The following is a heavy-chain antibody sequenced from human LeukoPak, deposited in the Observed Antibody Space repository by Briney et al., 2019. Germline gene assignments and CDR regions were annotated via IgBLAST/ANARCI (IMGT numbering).Heavy chain of an antibody. CDR1: GGSISNYY. J-gene: IGHJ4*02. V-gene: IGHV4-4*07. D-gene: IGHD3-22*01. Sequence: SETLSLTCTVSGGSISNYYWSWIRQSAGKGLEWIGRIYNSGNNNYNPSLKSRVTMSVDTSKNQFSLNLTSVTAADTAVYYCARHLLGYYDSNVSDYWGQGTLVTVSS. CDR2: IYNSGNN. CDR3: ARHLLGYYDSNVSDY.